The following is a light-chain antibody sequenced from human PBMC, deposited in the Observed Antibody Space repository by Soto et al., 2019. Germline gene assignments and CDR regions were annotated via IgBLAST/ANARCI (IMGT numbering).Light chain of an antibody. CDR1: SSNIGSNT. CDR2: SNN. V-gene: IGLV1-44*01. J-gene: IGLJ2*01. Sequence: QSVLTQPPSASGTPGQRVTISCSGSSSNIGSNTVNWYQQLPGTAPKLLIYSNNQRPSRVPDRFSGSKSGTSASLAISGLQSEDEADYYCAAWEDSLNGSVVFGGGTKLTVL. CDR3: AAWEDSLNGSVV.